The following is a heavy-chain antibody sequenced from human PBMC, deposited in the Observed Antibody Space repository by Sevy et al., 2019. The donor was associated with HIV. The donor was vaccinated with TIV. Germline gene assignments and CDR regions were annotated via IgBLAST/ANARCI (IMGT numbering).Heavy chain of an antibody. D-gene: IGHD3-10*01. J-gene: IGHJ6*03. Sequence: SETLSLTCAVSGGSISSSNRWSWVRQPPGKGLEWIGEIYRSGSTNYNPSLKSRVTISVDKSKNQFSLKLSSVTAADTAVYYCARAAYYYGSGSERDYYYYMDVWGKGTTVTVSS. CDR1: GGSISSSNR. CDR2: IYRSGST. CDR3: ARAAYYYGSGSERDYYYYMDV. V-gene: IGHV4-4*02.